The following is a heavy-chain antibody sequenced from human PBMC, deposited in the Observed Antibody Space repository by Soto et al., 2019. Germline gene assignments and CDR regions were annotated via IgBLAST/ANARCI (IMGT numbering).Heavy chain of an antibody. J-gene: IGHJ6*02. CDR2: IIPIFDTA. Sequence: SVKVSCKASGCTFSDYTINWVRQAPGQRLEWMGGIIPIFDTANYAEKFQGRVTITADESTSTSYMEVSSLRSEDTAVYYCARNGTPTGTGSSYGMDSLGQGTMVMVSS. V-gene: IGHV1-69*13. CDR1: GCTFSDYT. D-gene: IGHD1-1*01. CDR3: ARNGTPTGTGSSYGMDS.